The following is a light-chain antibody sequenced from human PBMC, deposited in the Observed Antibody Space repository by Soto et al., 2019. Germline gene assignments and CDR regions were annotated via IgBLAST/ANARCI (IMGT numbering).Light chain of an antibody. CDR3: QQSYSTLPT. CDR2: AAS. J-gene: IGKJ4*01. CDR1: QSISSY. V-gene: IGKV1-39*01. Sequence: DIQMTQSPSSLSASVGDRVTITCRASQSISSYLNWYQQKPGKAPKLLIYAASSLQSGVPSRFSGSGSGTDFTLTISSLQPEDFANYCCQQSYSTLPTFGGGTKVEIK.